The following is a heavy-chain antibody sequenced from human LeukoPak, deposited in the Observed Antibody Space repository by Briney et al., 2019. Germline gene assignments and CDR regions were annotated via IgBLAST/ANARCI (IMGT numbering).Heavy chain of an antibody. CDR1: GYTFTGYY. V-gene: IGHV1-2*06. Sequence: ASVKVSCTASGYTFTGYYMHWVRQAPGQGLEWMGRINPNSGGTNYAQEFQGRVTMTRDTSISTAYMELSRLRSDDTAVYYCARASLWFGELLSDYWGQGTLVTVSS. J-gene: IGHJ4*02. CDR3: ARASLWFGELLSDY. CDR2: INPNSGGT. D-gene: IGHD3-10*01.